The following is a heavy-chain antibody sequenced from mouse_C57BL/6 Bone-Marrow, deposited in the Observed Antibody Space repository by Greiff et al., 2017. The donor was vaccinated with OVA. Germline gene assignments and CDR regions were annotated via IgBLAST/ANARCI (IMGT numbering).Heavy chain of an antibody. Sequence: DVHLVESGGGLVQPKGSLKLSCAASGFSFNTYAMNWVRQAPGKGLEWVARIRSKSNNYATYYADSVKDRFTISRDDSESMLYLQMNNLKTEDTAMYYCVRQDYSNPYWYFDVWGTGTTVTVSS. D-gene: IGHD2-5*01. CDR2: IRSKSNNYAT. CDR1: GFSFNTYA. J-gene: IGHJ1*03. V-gene: IGHV10-1*01. CDR3: VRQDYSNPYWYFDV.